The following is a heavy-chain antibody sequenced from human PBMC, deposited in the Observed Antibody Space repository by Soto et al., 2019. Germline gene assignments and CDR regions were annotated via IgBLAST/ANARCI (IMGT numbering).Heavy chain of an antibody. V-gene: IGHV3-23*01. CDR1: GFTFSSYS. D-gene: IGHD3-10*01. Sequence: GGSLRLSCAASGFTFSSYSMSWVRQAPGKGLEWVSGFSTGGDGGTTYYADSVKGRFTISRDNSKSTLFLQMNSLRAGDTAIYYCAKKVNSGPGSQFFDYWGQGTLVTVSS. CDR2: FSTGGDGGTT. CDR3: AKKVNSGPGSQFFDY. J-gene: IGHJ4*02.